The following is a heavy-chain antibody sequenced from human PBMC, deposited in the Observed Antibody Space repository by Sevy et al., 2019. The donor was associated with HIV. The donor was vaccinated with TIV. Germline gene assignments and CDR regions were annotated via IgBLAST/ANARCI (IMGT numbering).Heavy chain of an antibody. J-gene: IGHJ3*02. CDR2: ISGSTGRT. Sequence: GGSLRLSCAASGFTFSNSAMNWVRQAPGKGLEWVSVISGSTGRTFYADSVKGRFTISRDNSNNMLYLQMNSLRAEDTAVYHCAKAKDHSASVRGAFDMWGQGTVVTVSS. V-gene: IGHV3-23*01. CDR3: AKAKDHSASVRGAFDM. D-gene: IGHD1-26*01. CDR1: GFTFSNSA.